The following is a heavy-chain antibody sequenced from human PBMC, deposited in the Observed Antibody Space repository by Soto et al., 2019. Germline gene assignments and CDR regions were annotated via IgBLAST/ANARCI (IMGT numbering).Heavy chain of an antibody. Sequence: PSETLSLTCAVYGGSFSGYYWSWIRQPPGKGLEWIGEINHSGSTNYNPSLKSRVTISVDTSKNQFSLELSSVTAADTAVYYCGRGCGSGWSGGCWFGPWGQGTLVTVSS. V-gene: IGHV4-34*01. J-gene: IGHJ5*02. CDR1: GGSFSGYY. CDR3: GRGCGSGWSGGCWFGP. D-gene: IGHD6-13*01. CDR2: INHSGST.